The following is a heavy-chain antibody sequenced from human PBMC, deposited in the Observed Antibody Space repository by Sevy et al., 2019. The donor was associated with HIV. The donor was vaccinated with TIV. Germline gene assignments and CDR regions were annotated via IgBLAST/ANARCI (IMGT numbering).Heavy chain of an antibody. CDR3: AKDGESYVWGSHYDY. D-gene: IGHD3-16*01. V-gene: IGHV3-23*01. CDR2: TSGSGGST. CDR1: GFSFSNYG. Sequence: GGCLRLSCEASGFSFSNYGMNWVRQAPGKGLEWVSGTSGSGGSTYYADSVKGRFTISRDNSKNTLYLHMNSLRAEDTAVHSCAKDGESYVWGSHYDYWGQGTLVTVSS. J-gene: IGHJ4*02.